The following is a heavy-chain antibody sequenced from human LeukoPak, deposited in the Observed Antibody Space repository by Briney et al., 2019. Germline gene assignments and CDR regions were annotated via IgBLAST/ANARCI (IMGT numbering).Heavy chain of an antibody. J-gene: IGHJ4*02. CDR2: ISSSSSTI. Sequence: GGSLRLSCAASGFTFSSYSMNWVRQAPGKGLEWVSYISSSSSTIYYADSVKGRFTISRDNAKNSLYLQMNSLRAEDTAVYYCAGGRYSSGPDYWGQGTLVTVSS. D-gene: IGHD6-19*01. CDR1: GFTFSSYS. V-gene: IGHV3-48*04. CDR3: AGGRYSSGPDY.